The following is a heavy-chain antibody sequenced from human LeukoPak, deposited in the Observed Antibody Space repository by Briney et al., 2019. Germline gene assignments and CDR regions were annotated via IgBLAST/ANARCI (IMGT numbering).Heavy chain of an antibody. CDR2: IIPIFGTA. J-gene: IGHJ3*02. CDR1: GGTFSSYA. D-gene: IGHD6-25*01. Sequence: GSSVKVSCKASGGTFSSYAISWGRQAPGQGLVWMGGIIPIFGTANYAQKFQGRVTLTADKSTSTAYMELSSLRSEDTAVYYCARSGGPRDAFDIWGQGTMVTVSS. CDR3: ARSGGPRDAFDI. V-gene: IGHV1-69*06.